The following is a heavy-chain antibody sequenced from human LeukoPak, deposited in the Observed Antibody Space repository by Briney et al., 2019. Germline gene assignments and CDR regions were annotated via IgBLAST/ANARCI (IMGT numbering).Heavy chain of an antibody. J-gene: IGHJ4*02. CDR2: IKPDGSEK. D-gene: IGHD6-13*01. CDR3: ASGYSSSWATFDY. Sequence: GGSLRLSCAASGFTFSSYAMHWVRQAPGKGLEWVANIKPDGSEKYYVDSVKGRFTISRDNAKNSLYLQMNSLRAEDTAVYFCASGYSSSWATFDYWGRGTLVTVSS. CDR1: GFTFSSYA. V-gene: IGHV3-7*01.